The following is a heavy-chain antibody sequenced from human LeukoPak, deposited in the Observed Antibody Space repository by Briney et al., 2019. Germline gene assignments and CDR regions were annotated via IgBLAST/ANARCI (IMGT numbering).Heavy chain of an antibody. CDR1: GGSLSGYY. V-gene: IGHV4-34*01. D-gene: IGHD1-26*01. Sequence: SETLSLTCAVYGGSLSGYYWSWIRQPPGKGLEWIGEINHSGSTNYNPSLKSRVTISVDTSKNQFSLKLSSVTAADTAVYYCARSGSYRYPYYYYGMDVWGQGTTVTVSS. CDR2: INHSGST. J-gene: IGHJ6*02. CDR3: ARSGSYRYPYYYYGMDV.